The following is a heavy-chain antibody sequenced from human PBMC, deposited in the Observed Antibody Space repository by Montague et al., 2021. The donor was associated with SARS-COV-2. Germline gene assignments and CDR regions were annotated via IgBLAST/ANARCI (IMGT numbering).Heavy chain of an antibody. CDR1: GGSIGGYY. CDR2: IYETWST. CDR3: ARDLSRAFCEGDSCYSENWFAP. D-gene: IGHD3-22*01. Sequence: LRLSCAVSGGSIGGYYWTWIRQSPGKGLEWIGYIYETWSTKYNPSLNSRATMSLDTSKNQFSLQLTSVTAADTAVYYCARDLSRAFCEGDSCYSENWFAPWGQGTLVTVSS. J-gene: IGHJ5*02. V-gene: IGHV4-59*01.